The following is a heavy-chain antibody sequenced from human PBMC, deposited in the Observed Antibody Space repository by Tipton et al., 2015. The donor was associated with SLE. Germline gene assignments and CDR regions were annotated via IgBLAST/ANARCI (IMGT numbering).Heavy chain of an antibody. V-gene: IGHV4-59*11. D-gene: IGHD4-17*01. CDR2: IYYSGSS. CDR3: ARALVYGDYVVPLGY. Sequence: TLSLTCSVSGDSMSSHYWSWIRRPPGKGLEWIGYIYYSGSSNYNPSLKSRVTISIDTSKNQFSLKLISVTAADTAVYYCARALVYGDYVVPLGYWGQGTPVTVSS. J-gene: IGHJ4*02. CDR1: GDSMSSHY.